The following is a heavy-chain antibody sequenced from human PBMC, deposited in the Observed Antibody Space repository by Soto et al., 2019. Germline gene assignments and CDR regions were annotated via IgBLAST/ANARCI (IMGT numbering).Heavy chain of an antibody. J-gene: IGHJ6*03. V-gene: IGHV4-59*08. CDR2: IYYSGSA. CDR3: VRYFDSSSVPFHV. D-gene: IGHD6-6*01. CDR1: GGSISSYY. Sequence: SETLSLTCTVSGGSISSYYWSWVRQPPGKGLEWIGYIYYSGSANYNPSLKSRVTISVDTSKNQFSLKLSSVTAADTAVYYCVRYFDSSSVPFHVWGKRTTVPVS.